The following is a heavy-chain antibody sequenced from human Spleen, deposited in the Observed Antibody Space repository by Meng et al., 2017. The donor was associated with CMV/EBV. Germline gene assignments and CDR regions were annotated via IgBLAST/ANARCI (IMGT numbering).Heavy chain of an antibody. CDR2: IYTSGST. CDR1: GGSFSVYD. D-gene: IGHD6-13*01. Sequence: VHLTQWGAVLLKPSRTLPLTCAVYGGSFSVYDWSWIRQPAGKGLEWIGRIYTSGSTNYNPSLKSRVTMSVDTSKSQFSLKLSSVTAADTAVYYCARDGQPIAAAGRGEDYFDYWGQGTLVTVSS. CDR3: ARDGQPIAAAGRGEDYFDY. J-gene: IGHJ4*02. V-gene: IGHV4-59*10.